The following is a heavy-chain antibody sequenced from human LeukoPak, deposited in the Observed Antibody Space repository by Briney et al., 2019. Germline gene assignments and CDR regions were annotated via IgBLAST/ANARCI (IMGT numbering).Heavy chain of an antibody. D-gene: IGHD3-22*01. CDR1: GYTLTELS. J-gene: IGHJ4*02. V-gene: IGHV1-24*01. CDR2: FDPEDGET. CDR3: ATPSHYYDSSGFFY. Sequence: ASVKVSCKVSGYTLTELSMHWVRQAPGKGLEWMGGFDPEDGETIYAQKFQGRVTMTEDTSTDTAYMELSSLRSEDTAVYYCATPSHYYDSSGFFYWGQGTLVTVSS.